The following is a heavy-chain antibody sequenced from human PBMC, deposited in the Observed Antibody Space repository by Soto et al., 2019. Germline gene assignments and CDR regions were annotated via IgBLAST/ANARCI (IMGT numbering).Heavy chain of an antibody. J-gene: IGHJ4*02. D-gene: IGHD5-12*01. CDR2: INAGNGNT. V-gene: IGHV1-3*01. CDR3: ARVDGWLRLPEY. Sequence: QVQLVQSGAEVKEPGASVKVSCKASGYTFTSYAMHWVRQAPGQRLEWMGWINAGNGNTKYSQKFQGRVPITRDTSASTAYMELSSLRSEDTAVYYCARVDGWLRLPEYWGQGTLVTVSS. CDR1: GYTFTSYA.